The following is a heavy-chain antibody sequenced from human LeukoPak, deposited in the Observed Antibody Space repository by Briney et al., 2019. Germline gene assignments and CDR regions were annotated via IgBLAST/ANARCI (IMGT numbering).Heavy chain of an antibody. CDR2: IYYSGST. V-gene: IGHV4-59*12. J-gene: IGHJ5*02. D-gene: IGHD3-9*01. CDR3: ARGLAAYYDILTGYYFGPPRFDP. CDR1: GGSFSGYY. Sequence: SETLSLTCAVYGGSFSGYYWSWIRQPPGKGLEWIGYIYYSGSTNYNPSLKSRVTMSVDTSKNQFSLKLSSVTAADTAVYYCARGLAAYYDILTGYYFGPPRFDPWGQGTLVTVSS.